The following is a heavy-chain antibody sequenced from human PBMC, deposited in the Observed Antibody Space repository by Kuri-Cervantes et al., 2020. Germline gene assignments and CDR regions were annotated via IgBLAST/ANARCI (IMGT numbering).Heavy chain of an antibody. CDR1: GFSFDDYA. D-gene: IGHD4-17*01. Sequence: GGSLRLSCAASGFSFDDYAMHWVRQAPGKGLEWVSGISWNSGSIGYADSVKGRFTISRDNAKNSLYLQMNSLRAEDTAVYYCARDPPTVTTPGYFDLWGRGTLVTVSS. CDR2: ISWNSGSI. CDR3: ARDPPTVTTPGYFDL. V-gene: IGHV3-9*01. J-gene: IGHJ2*01.